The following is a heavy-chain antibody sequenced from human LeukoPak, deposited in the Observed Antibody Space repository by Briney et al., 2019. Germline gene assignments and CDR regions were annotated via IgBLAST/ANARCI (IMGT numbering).Heavy chain of an antibody. CDR1: GGSISSYY. CDR3: ARVTAAGTSVVFDP. D-gene: IGHD6-13*01. V-gene: IGHV4-4*07. Sequence: SETLYLTCTVSGGSISSYYWSWIRQPAGKGLEWIGRIYTSGSTNYNPSLNSRVTMSVDTSKNQFSLRLSSVTAADTAVYYCARVTAAGTSVVFDPWGQGTLVTVSS. J-gene: IGHJ5*02. CDR2: IYTSGST.